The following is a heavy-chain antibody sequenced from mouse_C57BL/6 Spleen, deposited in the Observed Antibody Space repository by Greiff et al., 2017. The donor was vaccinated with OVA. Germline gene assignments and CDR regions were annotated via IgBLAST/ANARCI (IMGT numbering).Heavy chain of an antibody. CDR1: GFTFSDYG. D-gene: IGHD1-1*01. J-gene: IGHJ1*03. Sequence: EVHLVESGGGLVKPGGSLKLSCAASGFTFSDYGMHWVRQAPEKGLEWVAYISSGSSTIYYADTVKGRVTISRDNATNTLFLQMTSLRSEDTAMYYCAIKYYGSSYDWYFDVWGTGTTVTVAS. CDR2: ISSGSSTI. V-gene: IGHV5-17*01. CDR3: AIKYYGSSYDWYFDV.